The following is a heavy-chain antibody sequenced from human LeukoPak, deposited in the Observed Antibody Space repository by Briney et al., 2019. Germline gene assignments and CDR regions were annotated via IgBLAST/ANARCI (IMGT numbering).Heavy chain of an antibody. V-gene: IGHV4-59*12. CDR2: IYYSGST. CDR1: GGSISSYY. Sequence: SETLSLTCTVSGGSISSYYWSWIRQPPGKGLEWIGYIYYSGSTYYNPSLKSRVTISVDTSKNQFSLKLSSVTAADTAVYYCASPGGRRITMVRGVHFDYWGQGTLVTVSS. CDR3: ASPGGRRITMVRGVHFDY. J-gene: IGHJ4*02. D-gene: IGHD3-10*01.